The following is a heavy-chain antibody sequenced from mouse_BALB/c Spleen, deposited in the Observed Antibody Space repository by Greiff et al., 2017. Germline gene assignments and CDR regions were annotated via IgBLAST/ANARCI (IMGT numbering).Heavy chain of an antibody. CDR3: ARGGLRRENYFDY. CDR1: GYSITSDYA. J-gene: IGHJ2*01. Sequence: EVQRVESGPGLVKPSQSLSLTCTVTGYSITSDYAWNWIRQFPGNKLEWMGYISYSGSTSYNPSLKSRISITRDTSKNQFFLQLNSVTTEDTATYYCARGGLRRENYFDYWGQGTTLTVSS. CDR2: ISYSGST. V-gene: IGHV3-2*02. D-gene: IGHD2-2*01.